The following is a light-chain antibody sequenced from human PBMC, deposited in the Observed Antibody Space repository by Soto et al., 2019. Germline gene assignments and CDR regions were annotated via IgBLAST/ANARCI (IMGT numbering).Light chain of an antibody. J-gene: IGKJ5*01. CDR1: QSVSSY. Sequence: LSQSPATLSLTTGERATLSCRASQSVSSYLAWYQQRPRQAPRLLIYDASNRATGIPARFSGSGSGTDFTLTISSLEAEDFAIYYCQQRSNWPPITFGQGTRLAI. CDR2: DAS. CDR3: QQRSNWPPIT. V-gene: IGKV3-11*01.